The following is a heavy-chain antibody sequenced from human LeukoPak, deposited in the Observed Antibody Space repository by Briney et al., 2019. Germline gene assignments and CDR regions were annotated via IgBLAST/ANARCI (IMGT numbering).Heavy chain of an antibody. CDR3: AREFFSFDSSGYYLWWLDP. CDR1: GFTFSTYW. Sequence: GGSLRLSCAASGFTFSTYWMSWVRQAPGKGLEWVANIKQDGSEKYYVDSVKGRFTISRDNPRSSLYLQMNSLRAEDTAVYYCAREFFSFDSSGYYLWWLDPWGQGTLVTVSS. V-gene: IGHV3-7*01. D-gene: IGHD3-22*01. J-gene: IGHJ5*02. CDR2: IKQDGSEK.